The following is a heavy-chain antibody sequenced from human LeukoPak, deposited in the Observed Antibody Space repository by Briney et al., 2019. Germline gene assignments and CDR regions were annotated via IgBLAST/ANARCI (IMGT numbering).Heavy chain of an antibody. J-gene: IGHJ6*02. CDR3: ARERSLGYYYGMDV. V-gene: IGHV1-69*04. CDR1: GGTFSSYA. CDR2: IIPVLGIA. Sequence: SVKVSCKASGGTFSSYAISWVRQAPGQGLEWMGRIIPVLGIANYAQKFQGRVTITADKSTSTAYMELSSLRSEDTAVYYCARERSLGYYYGMDVWGQGTTVTVSS. D-gene: IGHD3-16*01.